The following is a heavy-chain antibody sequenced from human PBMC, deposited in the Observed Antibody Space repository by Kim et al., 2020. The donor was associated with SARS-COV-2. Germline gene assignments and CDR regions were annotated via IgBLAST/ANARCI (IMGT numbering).Heavy chain of an antibody. V-gene: IGHV4-34*01. CDR2: SGST. Sequence: SGSTTYTPPLKRRVTISVDTSRNQFALKLSSVTAADTAVYYCARGPAMRYWGQGTLVTVSS. D-gene: IGHD5-18*01. CDR3: ARGPAMRY. J-gene: IGHJ4*02.